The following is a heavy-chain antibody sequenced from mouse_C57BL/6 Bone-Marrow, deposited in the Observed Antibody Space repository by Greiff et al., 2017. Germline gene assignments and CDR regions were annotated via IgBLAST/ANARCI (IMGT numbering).Heavy chain of an antibody. J-gene: IGHJ3*01. V-gene: IGHV1-54*01. CDR3: ARYDGSRGAWFAY. CDR2: INPGSGGT. CDR1: GYAFTNYL. Sequence: VQLQQSGAELVRPGTSVKVSCKASGYAFTNYLIEWVKQRPGQGLEWIGVINPGSGGTNYNEKFKGKATLTADKSSSTAYMQLSSLTSEDSAVYFGARYDGSRGAWFAYWGQGTLVTVSA. D-gene: IGHD1-1*01.